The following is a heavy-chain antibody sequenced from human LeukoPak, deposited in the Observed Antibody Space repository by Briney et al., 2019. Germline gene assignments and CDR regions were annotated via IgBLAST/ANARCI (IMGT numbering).Heavy chain of an antibody. J-gene: IGHJ6*02. CDR1: GFTVSSNY. CDR3: ARDGLDILNYYYYGMDV. CDR2: IYSGGST. Sequence: PGGSLRLSCAASGFTVSSNYMSWVRQAPGKGLEWVSVIYSGGSTYYADSVKGRFTISRDNSKNALYLQMNSLRAEDTAVYYCARDGLDILNYYYYGMDVWGQGTTVTVSS. V-gene: IGHV3-66*02. D-gene: IGHD3-9*01.